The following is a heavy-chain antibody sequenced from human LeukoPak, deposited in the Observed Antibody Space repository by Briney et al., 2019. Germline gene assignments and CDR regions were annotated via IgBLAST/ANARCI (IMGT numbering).Heavy chain of an antibody. V-gene: IGHV3-72*01. CDR1: GGSFSGYY. CDR2: SRNRANSYTT. D-gene: IGHD2-15*01. J-gene: IGHJ1*01. CDR3: SCLGY. Sequence: LSLTCAVYGGSFSGYYWSWIRQAPGKGLEWVGRSRNRANSYTTEYAASVKGRFTISRDDSKNSVYLQVNSLKTEDTAVYYCSCLGYWGQGTLVTVSS.